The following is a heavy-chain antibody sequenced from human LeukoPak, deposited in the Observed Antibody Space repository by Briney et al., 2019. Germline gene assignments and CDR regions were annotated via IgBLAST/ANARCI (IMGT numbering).Heavy chain of an antibody. J-gene: IGHJ4*02. CDR2: INSDGSST. V-gene: IGHV3-74*01. Sequence: GGSLRLSCAASGFTFSSYWMHWVRQAPGKGLVWVSRINSDGSSTSYADSVKGRFTTSRDNAKNTLYLQMNSLRAEDTAVYYCARVSVYYDSSGSHDYWGQGTLVTVSS. D-gene: IGHD3-22*01. CDR1: GFTFSSYW. CDR3: ARVSVYYDSSGSHDY.